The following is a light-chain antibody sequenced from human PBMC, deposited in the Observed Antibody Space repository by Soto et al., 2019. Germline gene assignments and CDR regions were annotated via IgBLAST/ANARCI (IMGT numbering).Light chain of an antibody. CDR2: DAS. CDR1: QTVRNNY. V-gene: IGKV3-11*01. Sequence: EIVWTQSPATLSLSPGERATLSCRAIQTVRNNYLAWYQQKPGQAPRLLIYDASNRATGIPARFSGSGSGTDFTLTISSLEPEDFAVYYCQQRSNWPPITFGQGTRLEVK. J-gene: IGKJ5*01. CDR3: QQRSNWPPIT.